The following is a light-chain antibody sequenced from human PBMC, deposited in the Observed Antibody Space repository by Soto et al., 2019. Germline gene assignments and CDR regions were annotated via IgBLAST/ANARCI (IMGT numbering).Light chain of an antibody. Sequence: EIVLTQSPDTLSLSPGEGATLSCRASQSINSFLAWYQQRRGQAPRLLIHGASNRATGIPDRFSGSGSGPDFTLTISRLEPEDFAVYYCQQYGGSPRTFGQGTKVHIK. CDR1: QSINSF. CDR3: QQYGGSPRT. J-gene: IGKJ1*01. V-gene: IGKV3-20*01. CDR2: GAS.